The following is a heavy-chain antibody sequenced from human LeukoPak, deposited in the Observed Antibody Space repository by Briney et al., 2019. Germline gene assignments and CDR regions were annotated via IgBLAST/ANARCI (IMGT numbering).Heavy chain of an antibody. J-gene: IGHJ5*02. CDR1: GGSISSGGYY. CDR3: ARDTGGYDSPWFDP. CDR2: IYYSGST. V-gene: IGHV4-31*03. Sequence: QTLSLTCTVSGGSISSGGYYWSWIRQHPGKGLEWIGYIYYSGSTYYNPSLKSRVTISVDTSKNQFSLKLSSVTAADTAVYYCARDTGGYDSPWFDPWGQGTLVTVSS. D-gene: IGHD5-12*01.